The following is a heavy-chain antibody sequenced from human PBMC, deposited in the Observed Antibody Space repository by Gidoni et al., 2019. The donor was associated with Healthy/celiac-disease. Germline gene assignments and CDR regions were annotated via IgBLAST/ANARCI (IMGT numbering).Heavy chain of an antibody. CDR2: ISGSGGST. J-gene: IGHJ4*02. CDR1: GFTFSSYA. D-gene: IGHD3-10*01. V-gene: IGHV3-23*04. CDR3: AKDQGGYYGSGSYYGY. Sequence: EVQLVESGGGLVQPGGSLSLSCAASGFTFSSYAMGWVRQAPGKGLEWVSAISGSGGSTYYADSVKGRFTISRDNSKNTLYLQMNSLRAEDTAVYYCAKDQGGYYGSGSYYGYWGQGTLVTVSS.